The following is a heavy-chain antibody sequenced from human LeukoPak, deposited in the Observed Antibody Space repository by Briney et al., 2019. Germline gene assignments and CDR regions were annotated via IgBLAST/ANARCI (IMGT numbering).Heavy chain of an antibody. V-gene: IGHV3-53*01. Sequence: PGGSLRLFCAASGLTVSSSYMSWVRQAPGKGLEWVSVIYSGGSTYYADSVKGRFTISRDNSKNTLYLQMNSLRAEDTAVYYCARDSRSGWLYYWGQGTLVTVSS. CDR3: ARDSRSGWLYY. CDR1: GLTVSSSY. D-gene: IGHD6-19*01. CDR2: IYSGGST. J-gene: IGHJ4*02.